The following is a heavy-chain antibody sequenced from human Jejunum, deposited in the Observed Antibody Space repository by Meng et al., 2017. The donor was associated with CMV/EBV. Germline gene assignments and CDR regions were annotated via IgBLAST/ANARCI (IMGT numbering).Heavy chain of an antibody. CDR2: MYYSERN. CDR3: ISGYSSATFDY. D-gene: IGHD6-19*01. J-gene: IGHJ4*02. Sequence: TVASETTTRSSYYRGGVRQPTGEELEWIGRMYYSERNYYSPSLKSRVTISVDTSKNQFSLKVRSVTAADTAVYYCISGYSSATFDYWGQGTLVTVSS. V-gene: IGHV4-39*07. CDR1: SETTTRSSYY.